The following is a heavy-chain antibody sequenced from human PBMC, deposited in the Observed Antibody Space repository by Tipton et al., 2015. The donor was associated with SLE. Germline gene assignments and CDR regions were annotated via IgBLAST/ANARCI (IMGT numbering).Heavy chain of an antibody. CDR3: AGPRFCSGGSCRYYLDY. D-gene: IGHD2-15*01. J-gene: IGHJ4*02. V-gene: IGHV4-59*11. Sequence: TLSLTCTVSGGSIGSHFWTWIRQPPGKGLDWIGYIYYTGSTNYNPSLKSRLTISVDTSKNQFSLMLSSVTAADAAVYYCAGPRFCSGGSCRYYLDYWGQGTLVTVSS. CDR1: GGSIGSHF. CDR2: IYYTGST.